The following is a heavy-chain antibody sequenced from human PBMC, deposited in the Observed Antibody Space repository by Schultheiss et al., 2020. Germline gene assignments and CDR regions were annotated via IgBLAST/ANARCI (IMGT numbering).Heavy chain of an antibody. CDR3: ARYIGQPRSTLGFDY. CDR1: GFTFSNHY. J-gene: IGHJ4*02. Sequence: GGSLRLSCAASGFTFSNHYMSWFRQAPGKGLEWVSYITASGSASYYADSVKGRFTISRDNAKNSLYLQMNSLRAEDTAVYYCARYIGQPRSTLGFDYWGQGTLVTVSS. CDR2: ITASGSAS. D-gene: IGHD5-12*01. V-gene: IGHV3-11*04.